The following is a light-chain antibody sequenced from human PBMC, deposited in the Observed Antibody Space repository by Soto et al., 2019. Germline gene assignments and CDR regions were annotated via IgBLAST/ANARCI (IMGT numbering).Light chain of an antibody. CDR3: CSHAGSSTYL. Sequence: QSALTQPASVSGSPGQSITISCTGTSSDVGSYNLVSWYQHHPGKAPKLMIYEGSKRPSGISNRFSGSKSGNTASLTISGLQTDDEADYYCCSHAGSSTYLFGTGTKVTVL. V-gene: IGLV2-23*01. CDR1: SSDVGSYNL. CDR2: EGS. J-gene: IGLJ1*01.